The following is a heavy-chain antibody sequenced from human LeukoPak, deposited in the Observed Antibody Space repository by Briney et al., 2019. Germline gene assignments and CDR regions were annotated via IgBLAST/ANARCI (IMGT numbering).Heavy chain of an antibody. CDR1: GGSFSGYY. V-gene: IGHV4-34*01. D-gene: IGHD3-10*01. CDR2: INHSGST. CDR3: ARGSGPFDP. Sequence: SETLSLTCAVYGGSFSGYYWSWIRQPPGKGLEWIGEINHSGSTNYNPSLKSRVTISVDTSKNQFSLKLSSVTAADTAVYYCARGSGPFDPWGQGTLVTVSS. J-gene: IGHJ5*02.